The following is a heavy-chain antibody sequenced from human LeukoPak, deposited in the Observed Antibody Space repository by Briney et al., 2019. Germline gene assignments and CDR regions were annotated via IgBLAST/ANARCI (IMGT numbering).Heavy chain of an antibody. CDR2: IYYSGST. CDR3: ARGSLRAVGNRAFDI. CDR1: GVSISSSSKN. Sequence: SQTLSLTCTVSGVSISSSSKNWGWLRQARGKGLAWIVRIYYSGSTYYTPSLKSRVTSSVDTSKNQFSLKLYSVTAADTAVDFCARGSLRAVGNRAFDIWGQGTMVTVSS. D-gene: IGHD6-13*01. J-gene: IGHJ3*02. V-gene: IGHV4-39*07.